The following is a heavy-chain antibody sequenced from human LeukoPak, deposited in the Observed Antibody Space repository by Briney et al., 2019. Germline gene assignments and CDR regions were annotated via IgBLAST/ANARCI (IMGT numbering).Heavy chain of an antibody. Sequence: GGTLRPSCAASGFTFSSYGMSWVRQAPGKGLEWVSAISGSGGSTYYADSVKGRFTISRDNSKNTLCLQMNSLRAEDTAVYYCAKALYYYGSGSPVDYWGQGTLVTVSS. J-gene: IGHJ4*02. CDR2: ISGSGGST. CDR1: GFTFSSYG. CDR3: AKALYYYGSGSPVDY. D-gene: IGHD3-10*01. V-gene: IGHV3-23*01.